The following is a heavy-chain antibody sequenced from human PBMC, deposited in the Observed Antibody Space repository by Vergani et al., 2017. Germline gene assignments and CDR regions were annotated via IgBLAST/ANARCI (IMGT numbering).Heavy chain of an antibody. J-gene: IGHJ4*02. V-gene: IGHV4-38-2*02. Sequence: QVQLQESGPGLVKPSETLSLTCTVSGYSISSGYYWGWIRQPPGKGLEWIGSIYHSGSTYYNPSLKSRVTISVDTSKKQFSLKLSSVTAADTAVYYCARVPGYSYGYAVDYWGQGTLVTVSS. CDR3: ARVPGYSYGYAVDY. D-gene: IGHD5-18*01. CDR1: GYSISSGYY. CDR2: IYHSGST.